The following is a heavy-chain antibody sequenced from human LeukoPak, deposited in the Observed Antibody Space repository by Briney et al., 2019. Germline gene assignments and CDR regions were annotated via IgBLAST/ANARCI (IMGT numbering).Heavy chain of an antibody. CDR2: ISAYNGNT. D-gene: IGHD2-2*01. CDR3: AASYCSSTSCYPWFDP. J-gene: IGHJ5*02. V-gene: IGHV1-18*01. Sequence: ASVKVSCKASGYTFTSYGTSWVRQAPGQGLEWMGWISAYNGNTNYAQKLQGRVTMTTDTSTSTAYMELRSLRSDDTAVYYCAASYCSSTSCYPWFDPWGQGTLVTVSS. CDR1: GYTFTSYG.